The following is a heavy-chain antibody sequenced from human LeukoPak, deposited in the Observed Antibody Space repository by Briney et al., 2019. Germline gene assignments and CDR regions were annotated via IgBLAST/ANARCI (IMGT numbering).Heavy chain of an antibody. Sequence: PSETLSLTCAVYGGSFSGYYWSWIRQPPGKGLEWIGEINHSGSTNYNPSLRSRVTISVDTSKNQFSLKLSSVTAADTAVYYCARHKGPLSDAFDIWGQGTMVTVSS. J-gene: IGHJ3*02. V-gene: IGHV4-34*01. CDR2: INHSGST. CDR1: GGSFSGYY. CDR3: ARHKGPLSDAFDI.